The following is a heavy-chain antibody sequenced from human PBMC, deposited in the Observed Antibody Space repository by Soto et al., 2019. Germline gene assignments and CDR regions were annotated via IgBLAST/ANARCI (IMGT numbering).Heavy chain of an antibody. CDR2: TYYRSKWYN. J-gene: IGHJ4*02. CDR1: VGSVCSTRCS. Sequence: PXXTLSISEDLSVGSVCSTRCSWNCNRQSPSRGLEWLGRTYYRSKWYNDYAVSVKSRITINPDTSKNQFSLQLNSVTPEDTAVYYCARVISVYFDYWGQGTLVTVSS. D-gene: IGHD3-16*02. V-gene: IGHV6-1*01. CDR3: ARVISVYFDY.